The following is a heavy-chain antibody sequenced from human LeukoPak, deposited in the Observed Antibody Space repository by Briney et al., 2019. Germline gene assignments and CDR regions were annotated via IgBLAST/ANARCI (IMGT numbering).Heavy chain of an antibody. CDR2: IYYSGSA. V-gene: IGHV4-59*12. CDR3: ARENSGYYRSLKGTDY. D-gene: IGHD3-22*01. J-gene: IGHJ4*02. Sequence: EPSETLSLTCTVSGVSISSYYWSWIRQPPGKGLEWIGYIYYSGSANYNPSLKSRVTISVDTSKNQFSLKLSSVTAADTAVYYCARENSGYYRSLKGTDYWGQGTLVTVSS. CDR1: GVSISSYY.